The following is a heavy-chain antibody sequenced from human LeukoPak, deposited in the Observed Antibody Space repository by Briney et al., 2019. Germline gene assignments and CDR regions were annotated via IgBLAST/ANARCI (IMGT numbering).Heavy chain of an antibody. Sequence: GGSLRLSCAASGFTFSSYSMNWVRQAPGKGLEWVSHISSSSSTIYYADSVKGRFTISRDNAKNSLYLQMNSLRAEDTAVYYCVRDDDRPDNGLDYWGQGTLVTVSS. J-gene: IGHJ4*02. V-gene: IGHV3-48*04. CDR3: VRDDDRPDNGLDY. CDR2: ISSSSSTI. D-gene: IGHD3-22*01. CDR1: GFTFSSYS.